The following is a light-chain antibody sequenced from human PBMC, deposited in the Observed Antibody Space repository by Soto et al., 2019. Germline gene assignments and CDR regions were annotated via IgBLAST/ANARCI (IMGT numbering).Light chain of an antibody. CDR1: SSDVGGYNY. CDR2: DVS. V-gene: IGLV2-14*01. CDR3: SSYRSSSTPYV. Sequence: QSALPQPASVSGSPGQSITISCTGTSSDVGGYNYVSWYQQHPGKDPKLMIYDVSNRPSGVSNRFSGSKSGNTASLTISGLQAEDEADYYCSSYRSSSTPYVVGTGTKVTVL. J-gene: IGLJ1*01.